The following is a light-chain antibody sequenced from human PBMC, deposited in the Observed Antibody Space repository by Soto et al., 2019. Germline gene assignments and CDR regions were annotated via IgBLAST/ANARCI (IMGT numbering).Light chain of an antibody. J-gene: IGLJ2*01. Sequence: QSVLTQPPSASGTPGQRVTISCSGSSSNIGRSYVFWYQQLPGTSSRLLIYSNNQRPSGVPDRFAVSKSGTGASLDISSLRPDDEAVYYCSAWDDSLSGVVFGGGTKVTVL. CDR2: SNN. V-gene: IGLV1-47*02. CDR1: SSNIGRSY. CDR3: SAWDDSLSGVV.